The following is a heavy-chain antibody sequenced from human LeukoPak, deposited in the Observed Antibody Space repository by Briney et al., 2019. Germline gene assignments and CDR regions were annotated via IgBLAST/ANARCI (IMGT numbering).Heavy chain of an antibody. Sequence: SETLSLTCTVSGGSISSYYWSWIRQPPGKGLEWIGYIYYSGSTYYNPSLKSRVTISVDTSKNQFSLKLRSVTAADTAVYYCARVRNWGIFDYWGQGTLVTVSS. CDR2: IYYSGST. CDR1: GGSISSYY. CDR3: ARVRNWGIFDY. D-gene: IGHD7-27*01. V-gene: IGHV4-30-4*01. J-gene: IGHJ4*02.